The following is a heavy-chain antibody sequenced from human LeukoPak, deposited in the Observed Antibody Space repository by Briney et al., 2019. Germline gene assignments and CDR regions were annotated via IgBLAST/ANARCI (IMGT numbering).Heavy chain of an antibody. CDR3: AREGAPNSSGDY. D-gene: IGHD4-23*01. CDR1: GFTFSTYS. CDR2: ISSSSGYI. Sequence: GGSLRLSRAASGFTFSTYSMNWVRQAPGKGLEWVSSISSSSGYIYYADSVKGRFTISRDNAKNSLYLQMNSLRAEDTAVYYCAREGAPNSSGDYWGQGTLVTVSS. J-gene: IGHJ4*02. V-gene: IGHV3-21*01.